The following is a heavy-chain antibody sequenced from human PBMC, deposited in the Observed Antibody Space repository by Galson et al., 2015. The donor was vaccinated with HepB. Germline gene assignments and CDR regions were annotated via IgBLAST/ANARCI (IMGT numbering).Heavy chain of an antibody. V-gene: IGHV4-34*01. J-gene: IGHJ4*02. D-gene: IGHD2-15*01. Sequence: ETLSLTCAVYGGSFSGYYWSWIRQPPGKGLEWIGEINHSGSTNYNPSLKSRVTISVDTSKNQFSLKLSSVTAADTAVYYCARGLLVPADTPTVVAYYFDYWGQGTLVTVSS. CDR1: GGSFSGYY. CDR2: INHSGST. CDR3: ARGLLVPADTPTVVAYYFDY.